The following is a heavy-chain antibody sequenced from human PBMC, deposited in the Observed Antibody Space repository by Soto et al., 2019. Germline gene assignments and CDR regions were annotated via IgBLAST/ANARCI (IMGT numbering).Heavy chain of an antibody. V-gene: IGHV1-46*03. CDR3: ARDDSHYGDSRSGWFDP. J-gene: IGHJ5*02. Sequence: EASVKVSCKASGYTFTSYYMHWVRQAPGQGLEWMGIINPSGGSTSYAQKFQGRVTMTRDTSTSTVYMELSSLRSEDTAVYYCARDDSHYGDSRSGWFDPWGQGTLVTVSS. CDR1: GYTFTSYY. CDR2: INPSGGST. D-gene: IGHD4-17*01.